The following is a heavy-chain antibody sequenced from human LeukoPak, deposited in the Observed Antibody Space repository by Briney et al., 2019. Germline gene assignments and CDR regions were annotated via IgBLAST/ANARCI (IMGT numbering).Heavy chain of an antibody. J-gene: IGHJ6*02. CDR1: GFTFSSYW. D-gene: IGHD1-26*01. Sequence: GGSLRLSCEASGFTFSSYWMNWARQAPGKGLEWVASINHNGNVNYYVDSVKGRFTISRDNAKNSLYLQMSNLRAEDTAVYFCARWGGLDVWGQGATVTVSS. V-gene: IGHV3-7*03. CDR2: INHNGNVN. CDR3: ARWGGLDV.